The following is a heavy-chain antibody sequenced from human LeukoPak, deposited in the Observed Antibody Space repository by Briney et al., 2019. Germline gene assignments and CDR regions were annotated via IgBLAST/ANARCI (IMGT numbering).Heavy chain of an antibody. CDR3: TSPYYYDSSGYYPFDY. J-gene: IGHJ4*02. V-gene: IGHV3-73*01. Sequence: GGSLRLSCAASGFTFSGSAMHWVRQASGKGLEWVGRIRCKANSYATAYAASVKGRFTISRDDSKNTAYLQMNSLKTEDTAVYYCTSPYYYDSSGYYPFDYWGQGTLVTVSS. CDR2: IRCKANSYAT. D-gene: IGHD3-22*01. CDR1: GFTFSGSA.